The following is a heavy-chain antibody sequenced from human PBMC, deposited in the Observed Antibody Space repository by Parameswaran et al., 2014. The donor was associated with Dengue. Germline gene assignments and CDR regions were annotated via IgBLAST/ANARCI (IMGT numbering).Heavy chain of an antibody. CDR2: ISSSSSYI. V-gene: IGHV3-21*01. Sequence: VRQAPGKGLEWVSSISSSSSYIYYADSVKGRFTISRDNAKNSLYLQMNSLRAEDTAVYYCARSYNWNYPLFDYWGQGTLVTVSS. D-gene: IGHD1-7*01. CDR3: ARSYNWNYPLFDY. J-gene: IGHJ4*02.